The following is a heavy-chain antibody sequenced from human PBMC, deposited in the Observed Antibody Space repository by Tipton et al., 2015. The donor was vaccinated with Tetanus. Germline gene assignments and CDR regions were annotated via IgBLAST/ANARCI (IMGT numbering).Heavy chain of an antibody. Sequence: LRLSCTVSGGSISSSSYYWGWIRQPPGKGLEWIGSIYYSGSTYYNPSLKSRVTISVDTSKNQFSLKLSSVAAADTAVYYCASTIESAAANWYFDLWGRGTLVTVSS. CDR2: IYYSGST. V-gene: IGHV4-39*01. CDR3: ASTIESAAANWYFDL. J-gene: IGHJ2*01. CDR1: GGSISSSSYY. D-gene: IGHD2-2*01.